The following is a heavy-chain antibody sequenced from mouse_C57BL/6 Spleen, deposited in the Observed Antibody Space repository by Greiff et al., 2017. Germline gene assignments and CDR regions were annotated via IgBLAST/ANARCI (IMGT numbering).Heavy chain of an antibody. CDR3: AILCDYDAWFAY. Sequence: QVQLQQPGAELVKPGASVKVSCKASGYTFTSYWMYWVKQRPGQGLEWIGRIHPSDSDTNYNQKFKGKATLTVDKSSSTAYMQLSRLTSEDSAVYSCAILCDYDAWFAYWGQGTLVTVSA. CDR2: IHPSDSDT. D-gene: IGHD2-4*01. V-gene: IGHV1-74*01. J-gene: IGHJ3*01. CDR1: GYTFTSYW.